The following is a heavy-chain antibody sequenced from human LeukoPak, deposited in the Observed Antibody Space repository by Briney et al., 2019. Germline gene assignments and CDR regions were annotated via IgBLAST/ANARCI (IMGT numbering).Heavy chain of an antibody. CDR2: INPNSGGT. J-gene: IGHJ4*02. CDR3: ASGYYYDSSGYYY. V-gene: IGHV1-2*02. Sequence: ASVKVSCKASGYTFTGYYMHWVRQAPGQGLEWMGWINPNSGGTNYAQKFQGRVIMTRGTSISTAYMELSRLRSDDTAVYYCASGYYYDSSGYYYWGQGTLVTVSS. D-gene: IGHD3-22*01. CDR1: GYTFTGYY.